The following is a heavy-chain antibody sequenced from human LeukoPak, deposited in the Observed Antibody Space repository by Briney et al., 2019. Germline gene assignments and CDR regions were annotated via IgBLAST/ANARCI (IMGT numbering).Heavy chain of an antibody. CDR1: GGSISSGDYY. Sequence: NSSQTLSLTCTVSGGSISSGDYYWSWIRQPPGKGLEWIGYIYYSGSTYYNPSLKSRVTISVDTSKNQFSLKLSSVTAAGTAVYYCARYCSGGSCYPRTFDPWGQGTLVTVSS. CDR2: IYYSGST. D-gene: IGHD2-15*01. V-gene: IGHV4-30-4*01. CDR3: ARYCSGGSCYPRTFDP. J-gene: IGHJ5*02.